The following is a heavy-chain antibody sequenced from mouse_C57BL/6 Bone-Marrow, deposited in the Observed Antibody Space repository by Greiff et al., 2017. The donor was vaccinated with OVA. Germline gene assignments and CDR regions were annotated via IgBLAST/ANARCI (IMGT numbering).Heavy chain of an antibody. CDR2: ISSGGSYT. V-gene: IGHV5-6*01. CDR1: GFTFSSYG. CDR3: ARRSNLFDY. Sequence: VQLKESGGDLVKPGGSLKLSCAASGFTFSSYGMSWVRQTPDKRLEWVATISSGGSYTYYPDSVKGRFTISRDNAKNTLYLQMSSLKSEDTAMYYCARRSNLFDYWGQGTTLTVSS. D-gene: IGHD2-5*01. J-gene: IGHJ2*01.